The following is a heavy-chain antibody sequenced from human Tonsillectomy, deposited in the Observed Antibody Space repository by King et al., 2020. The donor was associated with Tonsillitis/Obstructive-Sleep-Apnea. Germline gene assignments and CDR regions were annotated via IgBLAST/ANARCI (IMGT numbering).Heavy chain of an antibody. D-gene: IGHD6-6*01. J-gene: IGHJ6*03. CDR2: ISSSSSYT. CDR1: GFTFSDYY. V-gene: IGHV3-11*05. Sequence: LVQSGGGLVKPGGSLRLSCAASGFTFSDYYMSWIRQAPGKGLEWVSYISSSSSYTNYADSVKGRFTISRDNAKNSLYLQMNSLRAEDTAVYYCARDDSSSSDYYYYMDVWGQGTTVTVSS. CDR3: ARDDSSSSDYYYYMDV.